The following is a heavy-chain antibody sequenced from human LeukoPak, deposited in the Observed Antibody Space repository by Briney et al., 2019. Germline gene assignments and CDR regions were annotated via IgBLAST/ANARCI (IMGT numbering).Heavy chain of an antibody. D-gene: IGHD6-19*01. CDR2: INPNSGGT. J-gene: IGHJ4*02. CDR3: ARDRDGIAMAGRATDYYFDY. CDR1: GYTFTGYY. Sequence: ASVKVSCKASGYTFTGYYIHRVRQSPGQGLAWMGWINPNSGGTNYAQKFQGWVTMTRDTSISTAYMELSRLRSDDTAVYYCARDRDGIAMAGRATDYYFDYWGQGTLVTVSS. V-gene: IGHV1-2*04.